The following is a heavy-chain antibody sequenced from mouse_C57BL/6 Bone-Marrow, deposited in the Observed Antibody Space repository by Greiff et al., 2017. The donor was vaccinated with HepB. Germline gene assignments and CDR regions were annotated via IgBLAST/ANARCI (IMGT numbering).Heavy chain of an antibody. J-gene: IGHJ4*01. CDR3: ARPYDYGRDYYAMDY. Sequence: QVQLQQSGAELARPGASVKLSCKASGYTFTSYGISWVKQRTGQGLEWIGEIYPRSGNTYYNEKFKGKATLTADKSSSTAYMELRSLTSEDAAVYFCARPYDYGRDYYAMDYWGQGTSVTVSS. V-gene: IGHV1-81*01. D-gene: IGHD2-4*01. CDR1: GYTFTSYG. CDR2: IYPRSGNT.